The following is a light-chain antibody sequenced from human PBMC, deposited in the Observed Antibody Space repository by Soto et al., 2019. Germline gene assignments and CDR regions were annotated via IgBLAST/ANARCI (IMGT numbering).Light chain of an antibody. J-gene: IGKJ1*01. CDR1: QSVSSN. CDR2: GES. Sequence: EIVMTQSPATLSVSPGERATLSCRASQSVSSNLAWYQQKPGQAPRLLIYGESTRATGIPARFSGSGSGTEFTLTISSLQSEDFAVYYCQQYNNWPPCTFGQGTKVEIE. V-gene: IGKV3-15*01. CDR3: QQYNNWPPCT.